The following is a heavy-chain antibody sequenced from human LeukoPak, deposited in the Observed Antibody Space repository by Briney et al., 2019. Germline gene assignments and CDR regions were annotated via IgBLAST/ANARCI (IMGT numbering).Heavy chain of an antibody. D-gene: IGHD3-3*01. V-gene: IGHV3-7*01. CDR3: ATTPQAGFWSAHYHFDY. CDR1: GFAFSRYW. CDR2: INQDGSEK. J-gene: IGHJ4*02. Sequence: QAGGSLRLSCAASGFAFSRYWMSWVRQAPGKGLEWMASINQDGSEKYYVDSVKGRLTISRDNAENSLYLQVNSLRAEDTAVYYCATTPQAGFWSAHYHFDYWGQGTLVTVSS.